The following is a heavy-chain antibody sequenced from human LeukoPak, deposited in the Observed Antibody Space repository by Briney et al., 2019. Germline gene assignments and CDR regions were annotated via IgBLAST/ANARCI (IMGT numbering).Heavy chain of an antibody. CDR3: ARGRAEYGDSGLYFYYGMDV. CDR2: IYYSGSA. CDR1: GGSISSGGYY. Sequence: SETLSLTCSVSGGSISSGGYYWSWIRQHPGKGLEWIGYIYYSGSAYYKPSLKSRVTISLDTSKNQFSLRMTSVTAADAAVYYRARGRAEYGDSGLYFYYGMDVWGQGTTVTVSS. J-gene: IGHJ6*02. D-gene: IGHD4-17*01. V-gene: IGHV4-31*03.